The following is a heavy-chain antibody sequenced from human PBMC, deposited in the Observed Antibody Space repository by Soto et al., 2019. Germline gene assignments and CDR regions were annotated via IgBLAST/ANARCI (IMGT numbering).Heavy chain of an antibody. CDR3: AKNLDFYASGSPIDF. CDR1: GFTFNNYA. V-gene: IGHV3-23*01. CDR2: ISGSGGSV. Sequence: QLLESGGGLVQPGGSLRLSCAASGFTFNNYAMSWVRQAPGKGLEWVSSISGSGGSVHYADAVKGRFAISRDNSKNTLYLRMNRLRAEDTAIYYCAKNLDFYASGSPIDFWGQGTLVTVSS. J-gene: IGHJ4*02. D-gene: IGHD3-10*01.